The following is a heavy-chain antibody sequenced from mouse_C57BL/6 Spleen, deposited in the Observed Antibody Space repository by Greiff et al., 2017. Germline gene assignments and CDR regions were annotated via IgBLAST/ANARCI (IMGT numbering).Heavy chain of an antibody. Sequence: EVKVVESGGGLVQSGRSLRLSCATSGFTFSDFYMEWVRQAPGKGLEWIAASRNKANDYTTEYSASVKGRFIVSRDTSQSILYLQMNALRAEDTAIYYCARDARLGQGAMDYWGQGTSVTVSS. CDR2: SRNKANDYTT. CDR1: GFTFSDFY. CDR3: ARDARLGQGAMDY. D-gene: IGHD4-1*01. J-gene: IGHJ4*01. V-gene: IGHV7-1*01.